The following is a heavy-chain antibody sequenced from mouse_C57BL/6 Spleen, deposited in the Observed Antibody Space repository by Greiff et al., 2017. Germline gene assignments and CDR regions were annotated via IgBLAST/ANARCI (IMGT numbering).Heavy chain of an antibody. Sequence: EVQLVESGPGLVKPSQSLSLTCSVTGYSITSGYYWNWIRQFPGNKLEWMGYISYDGSNNYNPSLKNLISITRDTSKNQFFLKLNSVTTEDTATYYCAREMGRDYYAMDYWGQGTSVTVSS. V-gene: IGHV3-6*01. CDR2: ISYDGSN. D-gene: IGHD2-3*01. CDR1: GYSITSGYY. CDR3: AREMGRDYYAMDY. J-gene: IGHJ4*01.